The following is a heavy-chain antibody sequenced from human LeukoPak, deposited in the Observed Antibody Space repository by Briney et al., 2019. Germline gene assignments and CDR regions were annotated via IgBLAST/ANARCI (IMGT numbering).Heavy chain of an antibody. CDR2: FDPEDGET. V-gene: IGHV1-24*01. CDR3: ARVDNSGYFL. Sequence: GASVKVSCKVSGYTLTELSMHWVRQAPGKGLEWMGGFDPEDGETIYAQKFQGRVTITADKSTSTAYMELSSLRSEDTAVYYCARVDNSGYFLWGQGTLVTVSS. CDR1: GYTLTELS. J-gene: IGHJ4*02. D-gene: IGHD3-22*01.